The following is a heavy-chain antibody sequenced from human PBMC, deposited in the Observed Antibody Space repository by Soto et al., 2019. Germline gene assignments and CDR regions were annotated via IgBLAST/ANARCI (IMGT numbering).Heavy chain of an antibody. D-gene: IGHD3-22*01. Sequence: SLRLSCAASGFTFSSYGMHWVRQAPGKGLEWVAVISYDGSNKYYADSVKGRFTISRDNSKNTLYLQMNSLRAEDTAVYYCAKKPRDGYYPLFDYWGQGTLVTVSS. CDR3: AKKPRDGYYPLFDY. J-gene: IGHJ4*02. CDR2: ISYDGSNK. V-gene: IGHV3-30*18. CDR1: GFTFSSYG.